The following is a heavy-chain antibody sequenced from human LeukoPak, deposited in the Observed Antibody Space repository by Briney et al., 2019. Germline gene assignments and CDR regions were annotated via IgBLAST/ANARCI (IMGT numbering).Heavy chain of an antibody. CDR2: IVVGSGNT. CDR3: ATGPVYSGSYGY. D-gene: IGHD1-26*01. J-gene: IGHJ4*02. CDR1: GFTFTSSA. V-gene: IGHV1-58*01. Sequence: SVKVSCKASGFTFTSSAVQWVRQARGQRLEWIGWIVVGSGNTNYAQKFQERVTITRDMSTSTAYMELSSLRSEDTAVYYCATGPVYSGSYGYWGQGTLVTVSS.